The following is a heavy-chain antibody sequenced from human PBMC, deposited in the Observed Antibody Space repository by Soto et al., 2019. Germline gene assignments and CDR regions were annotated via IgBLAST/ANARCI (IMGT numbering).Heavy chain of an antibody. D-gene: IGHD5-12*01. CDR2: ISSSSSVI. J-gene: IGHJ3*02. CDR1: GFNFGTYS. V-gene: IGHV3-48*01. Sequence: GGSLRLSCAASGFNFGTYSMNWVRQAPGKGLEWVSYISSSSSVIYYADSVKGRFTISRDNAKNSLYLQMNGLRAEDMAVYYCARGVRLSSGYEDIWGQGTMVTVSS. CDR3: ARGVRLSSGYEDI.